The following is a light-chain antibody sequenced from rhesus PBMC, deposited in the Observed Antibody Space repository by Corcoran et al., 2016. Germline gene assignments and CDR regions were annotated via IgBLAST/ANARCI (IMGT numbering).Light chain of an antibody. Sequence: EIVMTQSPATLSLSPGEKATRSCRASQSVISSLAWYQQKPGHAPRPLHYGASNRPTGLPDRFSGSESGTDFTLPISSLGPENVAVYYCLQHSNWLTFGQGPKVDIK. V-gene: IGKV3-24*01. CDR3: LQHSNWLT. CDR2: GAS. CDR1: QSVISS. J-gene: IGKJ1*01.